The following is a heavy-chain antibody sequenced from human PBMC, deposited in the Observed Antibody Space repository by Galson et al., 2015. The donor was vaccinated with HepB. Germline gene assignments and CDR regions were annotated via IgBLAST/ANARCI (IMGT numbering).Heavy chain of an antibody. CDR3: TRAYDFWSGYYGYYFDY. Sequence: SLRLSCAASGFTFGDYAMSWFRQAPGKGLEWVGFIRSKAYGGTTEYAASVKGRFTISRDDSKSIAYLQMNSLKTEDTAVYYCTRAYDFWSGYYGYYFDYWGQGTLVTVSS. D-gene: IGHD3-3*01. CDR2: IRSKAYGGTT. V-gene: IGHV3-49*03. J-gene: IGHJ4*02. CDR1: GFTFGDYA.